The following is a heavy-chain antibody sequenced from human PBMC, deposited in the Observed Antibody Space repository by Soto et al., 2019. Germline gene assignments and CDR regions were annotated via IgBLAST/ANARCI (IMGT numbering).Heavy chain of an antibody. Sequence: QLQLQESGPGLVKPSETLSLTCTVSGGSISSSSYYWGWIRQPPGKGLEWIGSIYYSGSTYYNPSLKGRVHISVDTSKNQFSLKLSSVTAADTAVYYCARHREGPEYCSGGSCWAFNWYFDLWGRGTLVTVSS. V-gene: IGHV4-39*01. J-gene: IGHJ2*01. CDR3: ARHREGPEYCSGGSCWAFNWYFDL. D-gene: IGHD2-15*01. CDR1: GGSISSSSYY. CDR2: IYYSGST.